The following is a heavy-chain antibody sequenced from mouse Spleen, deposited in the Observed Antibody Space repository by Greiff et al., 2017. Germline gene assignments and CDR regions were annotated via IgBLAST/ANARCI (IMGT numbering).Heavy chain of an antibody. CDR3: AREIYYYGSSYLYYAMDY. CDR1: GYTFTSYW. V-gene: IGHV1-64*01. D-gene: IGHD1-1*01. J-gene: IGHJ4*01. Sequence: QVQLQQPGAELVKPGASVKLSCKASGYTFTSYWMHWVKQRPGQGLEWIGMIHPNSGSTNYNEKFKSKATLTVVKSSSTAYMQLSSLTSEDSAVYYCAREIYYYGSSYLYYAMDYWGQGTSVTVSS. CDR2: IHPNSGST.